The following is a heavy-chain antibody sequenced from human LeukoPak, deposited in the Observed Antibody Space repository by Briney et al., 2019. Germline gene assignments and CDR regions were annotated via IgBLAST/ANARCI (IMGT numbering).Heavy chain of an antibody. D-gene: IGHD1-26*01. CDR1: GYTFTSYG. CDR2: MNPNSGNT. J-gene: IGHJ4*02. CDR3: ARGRGVGATTVQLFDY. V-gene: IGHV1-8*01. Sequence: ASVKVSCKASGYTFTSYGINWVRQATGQGLEWMGWMNPNSGNTGYAQKFQGRVTMTRNTSISTAYMELSSLRSEDTAVYYCARGRGVGATTVQLFDYWGQGTLVTVSS.